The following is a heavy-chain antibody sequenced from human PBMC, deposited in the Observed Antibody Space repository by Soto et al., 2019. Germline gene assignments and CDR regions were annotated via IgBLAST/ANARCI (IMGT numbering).Heavy chain of an antibody. Sequence: PSETLSLTCTASGVSIIGYYWSWIRQPPGKGLEWIGYIYHSGSTSYNPSFKSRLTISIDTSKNQFSLKLSSVTAADTAVYYCARGLPYESGPESNWFDPWGQGTLVTVSS. CDR2: IYHSGST. D-gene: IGHD3-10*01. J-gene: IGHJ5*02. CDR3: ARGLPYESGPESNWFDP. V-gene: IGHV4-59*01. CDR1: GVSIIGYY.